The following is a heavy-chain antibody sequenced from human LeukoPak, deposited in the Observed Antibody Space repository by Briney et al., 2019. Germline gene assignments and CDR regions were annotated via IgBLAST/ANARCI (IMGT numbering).Heavy chain of an antibody. J-gene: IGHJ4*02. D-gene: IGHD3-10*01. V-gene: IGHV3-7*01. CDR1: GCSFSTYW. CDR2: IRQDGSEN. Sequence: GGSLTLSCETSGCSFSTYWMNWVRKAPPKGLDRVANIRQDGSENYYVDSVKGRFTITRENAKQSVFLQINSLRSEDTALYYCARLSAMVRGPEDIFYFEYWGLGTLVTVSS. CDR3: ARLSAMVRGPEDIFYFEY.